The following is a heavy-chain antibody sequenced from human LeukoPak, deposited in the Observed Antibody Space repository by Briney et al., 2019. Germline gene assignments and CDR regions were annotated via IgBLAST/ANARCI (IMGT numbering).Heavy chain of an antibody. D-gene: IGHD3-3*01. Sequence: GGSLRLSCAASGFTFSSYAMNWVRQAPGKGLEWVSRISGGGGTTYYAASVKGRFTISRDNSKNTLYLQINSLRAEDTAVYYCAKDGADYDSDYSDYWGQGTLVTVSS. CDR2: ISGGGGTT. CDR3: AKDGADYDSDYSDY. CDR1: GFTFSSYA. J-gene: IGHJ4*02. V-gene: IGHV3-23*01.